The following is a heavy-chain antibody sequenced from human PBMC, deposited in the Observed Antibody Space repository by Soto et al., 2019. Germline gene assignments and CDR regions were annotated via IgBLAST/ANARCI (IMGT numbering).Heavy chain of an antibody. CDR1: EFAVINYF. CDR3: ARDEVGGAYDFWH. V-gene: IGHV3-66*01. J-gene: IGHJ4*02. D-gene: IGHD3-3*01. CDR2: ISNGGDT. Sequence: EVQLVESGGGLVQPGGSVRLSCAASEFAVINYFMAWVRQAPGKGLEWVSVISNGGDTYYADSVKGRFTISRDNSKNTLYLQMNTLRVEDTAVYYCARDEVGGAYDFWHGGQGTLVIVSS.